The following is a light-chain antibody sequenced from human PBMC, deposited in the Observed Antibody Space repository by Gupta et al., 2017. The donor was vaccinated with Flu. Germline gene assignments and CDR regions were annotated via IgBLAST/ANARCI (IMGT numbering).Light chain of an antibody. Sequence: QPVLTQSSSASAARGSSVKPTCTLSSVHSKYVIAWHQQQPGKDPPSMMNLESSGTYNRGSGVPFRFSGSRSWAECYLTISHLQSEAEDDYYCETWDSNTQVFGGGTKLTVL. V-gene: IGLV4-60*03. CDR1: SVHSKYV. CDR3: ETWDSNTQV. J-gene: IGLJ2*01. CDR2: LESSGTY.